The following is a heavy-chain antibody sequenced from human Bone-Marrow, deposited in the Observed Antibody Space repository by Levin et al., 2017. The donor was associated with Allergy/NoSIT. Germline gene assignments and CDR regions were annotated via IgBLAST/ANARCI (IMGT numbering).Heavy chain of an antibody. Sequence: SQTLSLTCTVSGGSIGSSDYYWSWIRQTPGKGLEWIGCIYYLGHTYYNRSLKSRVTISMDTSQNQLSLKLRSVTAADTAVYYCARTLGYCSGDSCYFYFDYWGRGTLVTVSS. CDR2: IYYLGHT. V-gene: IGHV4-30-4*01. J-gene: IGHJ4*02. CDR1: GGSIGSSDYY. D-gene: IGHD2-15*01. CDR3: ARTLGYCSGDSCYFYFDY.